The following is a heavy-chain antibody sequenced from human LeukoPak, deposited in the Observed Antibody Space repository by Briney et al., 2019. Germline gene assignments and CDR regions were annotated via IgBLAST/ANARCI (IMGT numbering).Heavy chain of an antibody. J-gene: IGHJ1*01. Sequence: GASVKVSCKASGYTFTGYYMHWVRQAPGQGLEWMGWINPNSGGTNYAQKFQGRVTMTRDTSISTAYMELSRLRSDDTAVYYCARGNPYYYDSSAHENWGQGTLVTVSS. CDR2: INPNSGGT. CDR3: ARGNPYYYDSSAHEN. V-gene: IGHV1-2*02. CDR1: GYTFTGYY. D-gene: IGHD3-22*01.